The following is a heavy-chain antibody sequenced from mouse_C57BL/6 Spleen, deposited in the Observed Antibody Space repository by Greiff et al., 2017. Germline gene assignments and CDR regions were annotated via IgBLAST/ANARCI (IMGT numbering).Heavy chain of an antibody. D-gene: IGHD2-3*01. CDR1: GYSITSDY. CDR2: ISYSGST. J-gene: IGHJ4*01. Sequence: EVQLLESGPGLAKPSQTLSLTCSVTGYSITSDYWNWIRKFPGNKLEYMGYISYSGSTYYNPSLKSRISITRDTSKNQYYLQLTYSTTEDTATFYYARGVYDGYSGYAMGYWGQGTSVTVSS. CDR3: ARGVYDGYSGYAMGY. V-gene: IGHV3-8*01.